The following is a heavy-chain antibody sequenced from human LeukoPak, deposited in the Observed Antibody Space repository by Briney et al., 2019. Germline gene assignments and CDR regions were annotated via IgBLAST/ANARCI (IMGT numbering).Heavy chain of an antibody. CDR2: IIPIFGTA. V-gene: IGHV1-69*13. CDR1: GGTFSSYA. J-gene: IGHJ3*02. CDR3: ARGGGYSYGFNAFDI. Sequence: SVKVSCKASGGTFSSYAISWVRQAPGQRLEWMGGIIPIFGTANYAQKFQGRVTITADESTSTAYMELSSLRSEDTAVYYCARGGGYSYGFNAFDIWGQGTMVTVSS. D-gene: IGHD5-18*01.